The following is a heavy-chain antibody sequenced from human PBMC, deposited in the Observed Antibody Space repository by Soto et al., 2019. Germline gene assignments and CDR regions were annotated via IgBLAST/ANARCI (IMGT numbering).Heavy chain of an antibody. D-gene: IGHD3-10*01. V-gene: IGHV1-46*01. J-gene: IGHJ4*02. CDR1: GFSVTNYY. Sequence: QVRLVQSGPQVKEPGASVKISCTPFGFSVTNYYMHWVRQAPGQGPEWMRYISGKGDTVYSRKFKDRVIMSTGTMELSNLRAEDTAIYYCARERDFGELSYDVWGQGTVVTVSS. CDR3: ARERDFGELSYDV. CDR2: ISGKGDT.